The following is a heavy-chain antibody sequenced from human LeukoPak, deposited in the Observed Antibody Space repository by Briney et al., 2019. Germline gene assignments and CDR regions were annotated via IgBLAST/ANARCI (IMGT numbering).Heavy chain of an antibody. J-gene: IGHJ4*02. D-gene: IGHD1-1*01. Sequence: GGSLRLSCAASGFTFSNYGFHWVRQAPGKGLECVALIWSDGTRDNYADSVKGRFTISRDNSKNTLYLQLSSLRVEDTAVYYGARDLSVGALEFWGQGTLVSVSS. CDR2: IWSDGTRD. CDR1: GFTFSNYG. CDR3: ARDLSVGALEF. V-gene: IGHV3-33*01.